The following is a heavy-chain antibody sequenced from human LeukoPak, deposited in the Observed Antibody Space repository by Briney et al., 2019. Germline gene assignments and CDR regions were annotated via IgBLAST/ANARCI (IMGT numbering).Heavy chain of an antibody. V-gene: IGHV3-33*01. D-gene: IGHD6-13*01. CDR2: IWYDGSNK. CDR1: GFTFSSYG. J-gene: IGHJ6*02. Sequence: PGRSLRLSCAASGFTFSSYGMHWVRQAPGKVLEWVAVIWYDGSNKYYADSVKGRFTISRDNSKNTLYLQMNSLRAEDTAVYYCARDGELLAAAGHLDVWGQGTTVTVSS. CDR3: ARDGELLAAAGHLDV.